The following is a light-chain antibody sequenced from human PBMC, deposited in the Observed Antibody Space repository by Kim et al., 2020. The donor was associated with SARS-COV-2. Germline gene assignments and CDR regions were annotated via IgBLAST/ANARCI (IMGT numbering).Light chain of an antibody. Sequence: DIQMTQSPSTLSASVEDRVTITCQASQNNDIWLPWYQQIPGKAPKLLIHKASSLESEVPLRFSGSGSGTEFTLTISSLQPDDFATYYCQQYSSQWTFCQGTKVHIK. V-gene: IGKV1-5*03. CDR3: QQYSSQWT. CDR1: QNNDIW. J-gene: IGKJ1*01. CDR2: KAS.